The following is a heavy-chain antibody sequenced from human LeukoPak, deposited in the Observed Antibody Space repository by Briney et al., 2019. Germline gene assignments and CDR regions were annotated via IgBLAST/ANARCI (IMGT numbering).Heavy chain of an antibody. CDR1: GGSISSYY. CDR3: ARLVGGQEGYYDFWSGYYGYYFDY. Sequence: SETLSPTCTVSGGSISSYYWSWIRQPPGKGLEWIGYIYYSGSTNYNPSLKSRVTISVDTSKNQFSLKLSSVTAADTAVYYCARLVGGQEGYYDFWSGYYGYYFDYWGQGTLVTVSS. V-gene: IGHV4-59*08. D-gene: IGHD3-3*01. CDR2: IYYSGST. J-gene: IGHJ4*02.